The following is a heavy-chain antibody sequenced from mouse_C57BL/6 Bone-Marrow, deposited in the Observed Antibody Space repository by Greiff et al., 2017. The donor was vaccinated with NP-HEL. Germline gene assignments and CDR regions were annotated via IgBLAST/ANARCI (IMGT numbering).Heavy chain of an antibody. D-gene: IGHD1-1*01. CDR1: GYTFTSYG. J-gene: IGHJ3*01. CDR2: IYPRSGNT. CDR3: ARRGYYGSRAWFAY. V-gene: IGHV1-81*01. Sequence: VQLKQSGAELARPGASVKLSCKASGYTFTSYGISWVKQRTGQGLEWIGEIYPRSGNTYYNEKFKGKATLTADKSSSTAYMELRSLTSEDSAVYFCARRGYYGSRAWFAYWGQGTLVTVSA.